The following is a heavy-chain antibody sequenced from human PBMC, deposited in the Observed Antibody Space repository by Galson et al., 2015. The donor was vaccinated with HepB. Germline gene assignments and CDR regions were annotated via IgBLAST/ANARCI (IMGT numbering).Heavy chain of an antibody. J-gene: IGHJ6*03. CDR2: IIPILLIV. CDR1: GGTFSSYA. D-gene: IGHD3-3*01. V-gene: IGHV1-69*10. CDR3: AYRSGAPDYDFWSGYYAPWYHYHMDV. Sequence: SVKVPCKASGGTFSSYAVSWVRQAPGQGLEWMGGIIPILLIVNYAQKFQGRVTITADKYRTTAYMELSSLRSEDTAVYYCAYRSGAPDYDFWSGYYAPWYHYHMDVWGKGTTVTVSS.